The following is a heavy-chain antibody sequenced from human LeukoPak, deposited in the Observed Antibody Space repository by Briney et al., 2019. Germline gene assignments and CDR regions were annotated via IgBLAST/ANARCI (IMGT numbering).Heavy chain of an antibody. CDR1: GFIFSDYN. J-gene: IGHJ4*02. D-gene: IGHD3-22*01. CDR2: ISSGSSTI. CDR3: AREPPGNYDNRGHYYAYFDW. Sequence: GGSLRLSCAVSGFIFSDYNMNWGRQAPGKGLEWVSYISSGSSTIYYADSVKGRFTISRDNGQNSLYLQMNSLTDEDTAVYYCAREPPGNYDNRGHYYAYFDWWGQGTLVTVSS. V-gene: IGHV3-48*02.